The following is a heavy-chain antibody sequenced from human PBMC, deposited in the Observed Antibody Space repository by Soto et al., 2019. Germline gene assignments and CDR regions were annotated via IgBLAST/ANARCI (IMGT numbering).Heavy chain of an antibody. D-gene: IGHD6-6*01. J-gene: IGHJ4*02. CDR3: ASESSIAARAFDY. V-gene: IGHV3-30-3*01. CDR2: ISYDGSNK. Sequence: GGSLRLSCSASGFTFSSYAMHWVRPAPGKGLEWVAVISYDGSNKYYADSVKGRFTISRDNSKNTLYLQMNSLRAEDTAVYYCASESSIAARAFDYWGQGTLVTVSS. CDR1: GFTFSSYA.